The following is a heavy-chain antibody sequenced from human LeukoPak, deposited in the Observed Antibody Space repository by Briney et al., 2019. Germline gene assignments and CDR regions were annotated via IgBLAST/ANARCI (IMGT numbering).Heavy chain of an antibody. V-gene: IGHV7-4-1*02. CDR2: INTNTGNP. CDR1: GYTFTSYA. D-gene: IGHD3-22*01. Sequence: ASVKVSCKASGYTFTSYAINWVRQAPGQGLEWMGWINTNTGNPTYAQGFTGRFVFSLDTSVSTAYMQMSSLKAEGTAVYYCARGVRFYYDSSGYYEYNYYYYMDVWGQGTLVTVSS. J-gene: IGHJ6*03. CDR3: ARGVRFYYDSSGYYEYNYYYYMDV.